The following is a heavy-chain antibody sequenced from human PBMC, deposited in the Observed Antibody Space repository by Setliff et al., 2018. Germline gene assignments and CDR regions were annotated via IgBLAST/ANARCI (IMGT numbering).Heavy chain of an antibody. CDR1: GYTFTSYG. D-gene: IGHD3-22*01. J-gene: IGHJ3*02. CDR2: ISAYNGNT. V-gene: IGHV1-18*01. Sequence: ASVKVSCKASGYTFTSYGISWVRQAPGQGLEWMGWISAYNGNTNYAQKLQGRVTMTTDTSTSTAYMELRSLRSDDTAVYYCARYYHDSRGYYLNHAFDIWGQGTMVTVSS. CDR3: ARYYHDSRGYYLNHAFDI.